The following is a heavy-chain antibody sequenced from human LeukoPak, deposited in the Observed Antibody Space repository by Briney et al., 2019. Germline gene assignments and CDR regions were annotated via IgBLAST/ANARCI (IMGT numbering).Heavy chain of an antibody. V-gene: IGHV1-69*01. Sequence: ASVKVSCKASGGTFSSYAISWVRQAPGQGLEWMGGIIPTFGTANYAQKFQGRVTITADESTSTAYMELSSLRPEDTAVYYCARAPHGDFVGYFDYWGQGTLVTVSS. CDR1: GGTFSSYA. CDR2: IIPTFGTA. D-gene: IGHD4-17*01. J-gene: IGHJ4*02. CDR3: ARAPHGDFVGYFDY.